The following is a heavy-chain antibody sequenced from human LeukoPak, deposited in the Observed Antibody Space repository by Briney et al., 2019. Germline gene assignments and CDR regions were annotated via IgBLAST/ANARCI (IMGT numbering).Heavy chain of an antibody. CDR3: AKANDY. CDR1: GFTFSTSA. CDR2: ISSDGSNK. V-gene: IGHV3-30-3*01. J-gene: IGHJ4*02. Sequence: GGSLRLSCAASGFTFSTSAMHWVRQAPGKGLEWVAVISSDGSNKYYADSVKGRFTISRDNSKNTLYLQMNSLRAEDTAVYYCAKANDYWGQGTLVTVSS.